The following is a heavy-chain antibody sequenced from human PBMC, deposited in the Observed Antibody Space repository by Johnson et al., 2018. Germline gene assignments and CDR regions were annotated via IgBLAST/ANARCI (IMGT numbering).Heavy chain of an antibody. CDR3: ASLKCSAEYFQH. CDR1: GYSFTSYW. V-gene: IGHV5-51*01. CDR2: LYTGDSDT. D-gene: IGHD2-15*01. J-gene: IGHJ1*01. Sequence: VQLVESGAEVKKPGESLKISCKGSGYSFTSYWIGWVRQMPGKGLEWMGILYTGDSDTRYSPSFQGHATISADKSISTADLQWSILKASDTAMYYCASLKCSAEYFQHLGQGTLVTVSS.